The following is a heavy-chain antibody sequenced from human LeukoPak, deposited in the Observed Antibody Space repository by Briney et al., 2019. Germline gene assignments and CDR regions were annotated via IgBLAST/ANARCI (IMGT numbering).Heavy chain of an antibody. CDR2: ISAYNGNT. Sequence: ASVKVFCKASGYTFTSYGISWVRQAPGQGLEWVGWISAYNGNTNYAQKLQGRVTMTTDTSTSTAYMELRSLRSDDTAVYYCARSFWSGYSPDAFDIWGQGTMVTVSS. V-gene: IGHV1-18*01. CDR1: GYTFTSYG. J-gene: IGHJ3*02. CDR3: ARSFWSGYSPDAFDI. D-gene: IGHD3-3*01.